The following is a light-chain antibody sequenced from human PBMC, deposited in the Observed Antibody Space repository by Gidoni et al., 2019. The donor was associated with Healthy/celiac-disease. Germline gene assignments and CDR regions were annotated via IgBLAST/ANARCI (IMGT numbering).Light chain of an antibody. V-gene: IGKV1-5*01. CDR2: DAS. CDR1: QSISSW. CDR3: QQYNSS. J-gene: IGKJ4*01. Sequence: DIQLTQSPSTLSASVGDRVTITCRASQSISSWLAWYQQKPGKAPKLLIYDASSLESGVPSRFSGSGSGTEFTLTISSLQPDDFATYYCQQYNSSFXGXTKVEIK.